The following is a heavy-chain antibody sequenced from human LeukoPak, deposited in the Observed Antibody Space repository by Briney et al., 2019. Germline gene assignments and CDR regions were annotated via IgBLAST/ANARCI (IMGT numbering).Heavy chain of an antibody. CDR3: ARALLGWYMDV. V-gene: IGHV1-69*01. Sequence: SVKVSCKASGGTFSSYAISWVRQAPGQGLEWMGGIITIFGTANYAQKFQGRVTITADESTSTAYMELSRLRSDDTSVYYCARALLGWYMDVWGKGTTVTVSS. CDR2: IITIFGTA. CDR1: GGTFSSYA. J-gene: IGHJ6*03.